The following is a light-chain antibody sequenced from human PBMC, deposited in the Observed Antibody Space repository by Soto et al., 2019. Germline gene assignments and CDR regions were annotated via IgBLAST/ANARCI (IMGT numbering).Light chain of an antibody. CDR3: QSYDSSQSGVV. CDR1: SSNIGAGYD. V-gene: IGLV1-40*01. J-gene: IGLJ2*01. CDR2: GNS. Sequence: QSALTQPPSVSGAPGQRVTISCTGSSSNIGAGYDVHWYQQLPGTAPKLLIYGNSNRPSGVPDRFSGSKSGTSASLAITGLQAEDEADYYCQSYDSSQSGVVFGGGTKLTVL.